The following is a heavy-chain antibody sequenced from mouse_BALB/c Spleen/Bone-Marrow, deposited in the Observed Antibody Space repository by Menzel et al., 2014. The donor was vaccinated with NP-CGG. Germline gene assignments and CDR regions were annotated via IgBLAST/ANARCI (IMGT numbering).Heavy chain of an antibody. CDR3: AGTWEAMDY. J-gene: IGHJ4*01. Sequence: EVKLVESGGGLVKPGGSLKLSCAASGFTFSDYYMYWVRQTPEKRLEWVATISDGGTYTYYPDSVRGRFTISRDNAKSNLYLQMSSLKSEDTAMYYCAGTWEAMDYWGQGTSVTVSS. D-gene: IGHD3-3*01. CDR2: ISDGGTYT. V-gene: IGHV5-4*02. CDR1: GFTFSDYY.